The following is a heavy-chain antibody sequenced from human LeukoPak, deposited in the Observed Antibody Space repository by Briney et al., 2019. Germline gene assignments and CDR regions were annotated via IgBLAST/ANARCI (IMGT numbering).Heavy chain of an antibody. CDR3: AKRFDSSGYGIDY. Sequence: PGGSLRLSCAASGFTFSSYDMHWVRQAPGKGLEWVAFIRYDGSNKHYADSVKGRFTISRDNSKNTLYLQMNSLRPEDTAVYYCAKRFDSSGYGIDYWGQGTLVTVSS. CDR1: GFTFSSYD. CDR2: IRYDGSNK. D-gene: IGHD3-22*01. V-gene: IGHV3-30*02. J-gene: IGHJ4*02.